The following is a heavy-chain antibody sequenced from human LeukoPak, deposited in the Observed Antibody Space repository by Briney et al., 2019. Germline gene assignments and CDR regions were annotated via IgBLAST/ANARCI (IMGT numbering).Heavy chain of an antibody. CDR3: AKDRVVINRPYYFDY. Sequence: PGGSLRLSCAASGFTFSSYGMHWVRQAPGKGLEWVAVISYDGSNKYYADSVKGRFTISRDNSKNTLYLQMNSLRAEDTAVYYCAKDRVVINRPYYFDYWGQGTLVTVS. CDR1: GFTFSSYG. J-gene: IGHJ4*02. V-gene: IGHV3-30*18. CDR2: ISYDGSNK. D-gene: IGHD3-3*01.